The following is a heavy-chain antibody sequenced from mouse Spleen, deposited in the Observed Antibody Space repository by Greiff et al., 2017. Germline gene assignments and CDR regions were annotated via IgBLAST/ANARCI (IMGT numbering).Heavy chain of an antibody. V-gene: IGHV1-84*01. J-gene: IGHJ2*01. D-gene: IGHD3-1*01. Sequence: VVESGAELMKPGASVKLSCKATGYTFTGYWIEWVKQRPGQGLEWIGWIYPGSGNTKYNEKFKGKATLTVDTSSSTAYMQLSSLTSEDSAVYFCARSGRGFDYWGQGTTLTVSS. CDR2: IYPGSGNT. CDR3: ARSGRGFDY. CDR1: GYTFTGYW.